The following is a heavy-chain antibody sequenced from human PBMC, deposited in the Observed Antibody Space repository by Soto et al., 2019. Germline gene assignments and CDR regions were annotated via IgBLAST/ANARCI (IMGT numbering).Heavy chain of an antibody. V-gene: IGHV5-51*01. CDR2: INPADSDI. Sequence: GDSLQISCQGSGYSFTSNWIGLMRPMPGKGLEWMGIINPADSDIKYSPSFQGQVTISADKSIGTAYLQWSSLKASDTAMYYCARHQRDDASRKIDCWGQGTPVTVSS. J-gene: IGHJ4*02. D-gene: IGHD3-16*01. CDR3: ARHQRDDASRKIDC. CDR1: GYSFTSNW.